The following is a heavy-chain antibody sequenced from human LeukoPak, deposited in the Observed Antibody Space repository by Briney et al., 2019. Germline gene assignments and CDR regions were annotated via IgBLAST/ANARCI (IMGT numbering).Heavy chain of an antibody. CDR3: ARHVRGAGHTFYRWFDP. Sequence: PETPSLTCTVSGGSISDYWWGWIRQPPGKGPEWSSFTHTRGDSNYNPSLRSRVTMSVDTSKNQFSLRLSSVTAADTAVYYCARHVRGAGHTFYRWFDPWGQGTLVPVSS. V-gene: IGHV4-4*09. CDR1: GGSISDYW. CDR2: THTRGDS. D-gene: IGHD2/OR15-2a*01. J-gene: IGHJ5*02.